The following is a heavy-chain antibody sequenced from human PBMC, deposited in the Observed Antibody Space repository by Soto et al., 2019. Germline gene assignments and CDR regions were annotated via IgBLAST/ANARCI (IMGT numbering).Heavy chain of an antibody. Sequence: QVQLQESGPGLVKPSQTLSLTCTVSGGSISSGGYYWSWIRQHPGKGLEWIGYIYYSGSTYYNPSLKSRVTISVDTSKNQFSLKLSSVTAADTAVYYCARSPSVVAATPTGWFDPWGQGTLVTVSS. V-gene: IGHV4-31*03. D-gene: IGHD2-15*01. CDR1: GGSISSGGYY. CDR2: IYYSGST. J-gene: IGHJ5*02. CDR3: ARSPSVVAATPTGWFDP.